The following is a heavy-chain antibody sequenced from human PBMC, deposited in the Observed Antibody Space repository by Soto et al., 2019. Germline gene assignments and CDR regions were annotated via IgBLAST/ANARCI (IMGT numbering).Heavy chain of an antibody. CDR3: AKEFYDSSGFHAFDI. Sequence: PGGSLRLSCAASGFTFSSYGMHWVRQAPGKGLEWVAVISYDGSNKYYADSVKGRFTISRDNSKNTLYLQMNSLRAEDTAVYYCAKEFYDSSGFHAFDIWGQGTMVTVSS. CDR2: ISYDGSNK. V-gene: IGHV3-30*18. J-gene: IGHJ3*02. D-gene: IGHD3-22*01. CDR1: GFTFSSYG.